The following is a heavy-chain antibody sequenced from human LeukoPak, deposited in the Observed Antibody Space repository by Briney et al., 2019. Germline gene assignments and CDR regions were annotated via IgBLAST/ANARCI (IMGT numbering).Heavy chain of an antibody. J-gene: IGHJ3*02. D-gene: IGHD1-14*01. CDR2: ILYSGST. Sequence: SETLSLTCTVSGGSVSGHYWSWIRQTPGKGLGWIGYILYSGSTRYNPSLGSRVTISVDTSKDLFSLKLTSVTAADTALYYCARHRGQYNAHDAFDIWGQGALVAVSS. CDR1: GGSVSGHY. V-gene: IGHV4-59*08. CDR3: ARHRGQYNAHDAFDI.